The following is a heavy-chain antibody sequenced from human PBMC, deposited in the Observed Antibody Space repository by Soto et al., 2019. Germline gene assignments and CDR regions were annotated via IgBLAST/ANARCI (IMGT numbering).Heavy chain of an antibody. Sequence: EVQLVESGGGLVQPGGSLRLPCSASGFTVSSSYINWVRQAPGKGLEWVSTFYSGGKTYYADSVKGRFTISRHSSENTLYLQMNSLRSEDTAVYHCARAGQYCTTGTCYPASMGVWGEGTTVTVSS. J-gene: IGHJ6*04. CDR2: FYSGGKT. CDR1: GFTVSSSY. CDR3: ARAGQYCTTGTCYPASMGV. D-gene: IGHD2-15*01. V-gene: IGHV3-53*04.